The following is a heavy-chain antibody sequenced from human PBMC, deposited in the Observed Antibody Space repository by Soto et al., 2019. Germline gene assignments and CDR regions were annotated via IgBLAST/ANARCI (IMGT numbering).Heavy chain of an antibody. Sequence: GASVKVSCKSSGGTFSSYAISWVRKAPGQGLEWMGGIIPIFGTANYAQKFQGRVTITADESTSTAYMELSSLRSEDTALYHCARAIVVVPAAKKMAPHYYYYMDVWGKGTTVTVSS. V-gene: IGHV1-69*13. CDR2: IIPIFGTA. CDR3: ARAIVVVPAAKKMAPHYYYYMDV. CDR1: GGTFSSYA. J-gene: IGHJ6*03. D-gene: IGHD2-2*01.